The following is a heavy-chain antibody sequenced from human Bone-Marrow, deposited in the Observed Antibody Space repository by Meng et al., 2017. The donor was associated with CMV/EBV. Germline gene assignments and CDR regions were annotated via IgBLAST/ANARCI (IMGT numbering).Heavy chain of an antibody. J-gene: IGHJ4*02. CDR2: TSSDGNNK. Sequence: GGSLRLSCAASGFTFSRYALHWVRQAPGKGLEWVAGTSSDGNNKFYADSVKGRFTISRDNYNNMLYVQMNSLRTEDTAVYYCAKEGKRGSEDVDYWGQGTLVTGSS. CDR3: AKEGKRGSEDVDY. CDR1: GFTFSRYA. D-gene: IGHD3-10*01. V-gene: IGHV3-30*04.